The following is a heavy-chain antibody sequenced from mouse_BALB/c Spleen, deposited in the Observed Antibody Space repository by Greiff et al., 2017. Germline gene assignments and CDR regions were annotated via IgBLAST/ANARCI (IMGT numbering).Heavy chain of an antibody. D-gene: IGHD1-2*01. Sequence: EVQLQQSGPGLVKPSQSLSLTCSVTGYSITSGYYWNWIRQFPGNKLEWMGYISYDGSNNYNPSLKNRISITRDTSKNQFFLKLNSVTTEDTATYYCARVLRPWYFDVWGAGTTVTVSS. CDR3: ARVLRPWYFDV. V-gene: IGHV3-6*02. J-gene: IGHJ1*01. CDR2: ISYDGSN. CDR1: GYSITSGYY.